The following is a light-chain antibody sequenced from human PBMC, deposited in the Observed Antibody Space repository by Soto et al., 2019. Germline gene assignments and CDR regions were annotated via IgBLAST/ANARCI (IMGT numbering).Light chain of an antibody. Sequence: QSALTQPASVSGSPGQSIAISCTGDSSDVGGYNYVSWYRQHPGKAPELMIYEVSNRPSGVSNRFSGSKSGNTASLTISGLQAEYEADYYCSSYTSSSIDYVFGTGSKLTVL. CDR2: EVS. CDR1: SSDVGGYNY. J-gene: IGLJ1*01. CDR3: SSYTSSSIDYV. V-gene: IGLV2-14*01.